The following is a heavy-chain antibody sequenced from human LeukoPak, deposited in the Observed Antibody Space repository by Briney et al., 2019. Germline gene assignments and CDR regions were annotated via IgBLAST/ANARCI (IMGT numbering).Heavy chain of an antibody. CDR1: GGSISSSSYY. CDR3: ARRGASSSEEY. D-gene: IGHD6-6*01. CDR2: IYYSGST. V-gene: IGHV4-39*01. J-gene: IGHJ4*02. Sequence: SETLSLTCTVSGGSISSSSYYWGWIRQPPGKGLKWIGSIYYSGSTYYNPSLKSRVTISVDTSKNQFSLKLSSVTAADTAVYYCARRGASSSEEYWGQGTLVIVSS.